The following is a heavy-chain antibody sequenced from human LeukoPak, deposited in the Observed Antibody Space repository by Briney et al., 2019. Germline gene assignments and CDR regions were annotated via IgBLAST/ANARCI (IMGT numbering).Heavy chain of an antibody. CDR1: GFTFSSYG. Sequence: GGSLRFSCAASGFTFSSYGMHWVRQAPGKGLEWVAVISYDGSNKYYADSVKGRFTISRDNSKNTLYLQMNSLRAEDTAVYYCAKVQRYQLLRGYFDYWGQGTLVTVSS. J-gene: IGHJ4*02. CDR2: ISYDGSNK. D-gene: IGHD2-2*01. V-gene: IGHV3-30*18. CDR3: AKVQRYQLLRGYFDY.